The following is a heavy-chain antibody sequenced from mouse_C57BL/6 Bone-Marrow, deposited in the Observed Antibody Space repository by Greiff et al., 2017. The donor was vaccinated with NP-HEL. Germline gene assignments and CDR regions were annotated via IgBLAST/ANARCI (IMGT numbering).Heavy chain of an antibody. CDR1: GYTFTSYW. D-gene: IGHD2-4*01. J-gene: IGHJ3*01. CDR2: IDPSDSYT. CDR3: ASEGYDYDGTWFAY. Sequence: QVQLKQPGAELVRPGTSVKLSCKASGYTFTSYWMHWVKQRPGQGLEWIGVIDPSDSYTNYNQKFKGKATLTVDTSSSTAYMQLSSLTSEDSAVYYCASEGYDYDGTWFAYWGQGTLVTVSA. V-gene: IGHV1-59*01.